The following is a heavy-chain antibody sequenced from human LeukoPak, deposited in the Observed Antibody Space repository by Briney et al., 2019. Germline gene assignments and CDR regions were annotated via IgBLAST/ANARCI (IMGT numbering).Heavy chain of an antibody. CDR3: ASNPVLDYYYGMDV. CDR1: GFTVSSNY. CDR2: IYSGGST. V-gene: IGHV3-66*01. J-gene: IGHJ6*02. Sequence: GGSLRLSCAASGFTVSSNYMSWVRQAPGKGLEWVSVIYSGGSTYYADSVKGRFTISRDNSKNTLYLQMNSLRAEDTAVYYCASNPVLDYYYGMDVWGQGTTVTVSS. D-gene: IGHD1-14*01.